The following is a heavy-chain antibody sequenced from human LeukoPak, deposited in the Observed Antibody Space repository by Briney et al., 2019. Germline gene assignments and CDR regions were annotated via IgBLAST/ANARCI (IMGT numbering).Heavy chain of an antibody. CDR1: GGSISSGSYY. Sequence: SQTLSLTCTVSGGSISSGSYYWTRIRQPAGKGLEWIGRFYTSGNTNYSPSLQSRVTISVDTSKNQFSLKLSSVTAADTAFYYCARGYPFDYWGQGILVTVSS. V-gene: IGHV4-61*02. J-gene: IGHJ4*02. CDR2: FYTSGNT. CDR3: ARGYPFDY. D-gene: IGHD1-14*01.